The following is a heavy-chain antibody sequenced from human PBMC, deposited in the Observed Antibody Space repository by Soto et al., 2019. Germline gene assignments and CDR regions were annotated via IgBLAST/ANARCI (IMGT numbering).Heavy chain of an antibody. V-gene: IGHV4-59*08. CDR3: ATRRTGSYSDY. D-gene: IGHD2-8*02. CDR2: IYYSGST. Sequence: SETLSLTCTVSGGSISSWYWSWIRQPPGKGLEWIGYIYYSGSTNYNPSLKSRVTISVDTSKNQFSLKLSSVTAADTAVYYCATRRTGSYSDYWGQGALVTVSS. J-gene: IGHJ4*02. CDR1: GGSISSWY.